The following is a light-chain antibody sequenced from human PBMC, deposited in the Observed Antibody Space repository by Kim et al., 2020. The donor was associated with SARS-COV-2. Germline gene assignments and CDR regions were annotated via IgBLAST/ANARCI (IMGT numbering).Light chain of an antibody. Sequence: ASVGDRVTITCRASQGISSYLAWYQQKPGKAPKLLIYAASTLESGVPSRFSGSGSGTDFSLTISSLQPEDFATYYCQQLNSYRTFGQGTKVDIK. J-gene: IGKJ1*01. CDR1: QGISSY. V-gene: IGKV1-9*01. CDR3: QQLNSYRT. CDR2: AAS.